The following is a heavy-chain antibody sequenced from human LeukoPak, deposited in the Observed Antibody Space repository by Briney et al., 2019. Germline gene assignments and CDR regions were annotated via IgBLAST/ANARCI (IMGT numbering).Heavy chain of an antibody. CDR2: IKQDGSEK. Sequence: PGGSLRLSCAASGFTFSSYWMSWVRQAPGKGLEWVANIKQDGSEKYYVDSVKGRFTTSRDNSKSTVYLQMNSLRVEDTAIYYCARDWGRGTSGSGWYNWFDPWGQGTLVTVSS. D-gene: IGHD6-19*01. V-gene: IGHV3-7*01. CDR3: ARDWGRGTSGSGWYNWFDP. J-gene: IGHJ5*02. CDR1: GFTFSSYW.